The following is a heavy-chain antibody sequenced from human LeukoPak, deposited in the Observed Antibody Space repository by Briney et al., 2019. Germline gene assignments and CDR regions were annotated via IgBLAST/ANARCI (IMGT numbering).Heavy chain of an antibody. J-gene: IGHJ4*02. CDR1: GFTFSNYW. V-gene: IGHV3-7*01. CDR3: ARPLQDWSADPFDS. D-gene: IGHD3-9*01. CDR2: IKQDGSEK. Sequence: GGSLRLSCAASGFTFSNYWMTWVRQAPGKGLEWVANIKQDGSEKYYADSVKGRFTISRDNAKNSVSLQMHSLRAEDTAVYYCARPLQDWSADPFDSWGQGTPVTVSS.